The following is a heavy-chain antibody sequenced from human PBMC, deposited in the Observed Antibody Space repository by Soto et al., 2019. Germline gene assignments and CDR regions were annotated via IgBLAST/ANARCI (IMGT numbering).Heavy chain of an antibody. D-gene: IGHD3-22*01. CDR2: IIPIFGTA. Sequence: QVQLVQSGAEVKKPGSSVKVSCKASGGTFSSYAISWVRQAPGQGLEWMGGIIPIFGTANYAQKFQGRVTITADESTSTAYMELSSLRADDTAVYYCARSPITYYYDSSRWSAPWGQGTLVTVSS. CDR3: ARSPITYYYDSSRWSAP. CDR1: GGTFSSYA. V-gene: IGHV1-69*01. J-gene: IGHJ5*02.